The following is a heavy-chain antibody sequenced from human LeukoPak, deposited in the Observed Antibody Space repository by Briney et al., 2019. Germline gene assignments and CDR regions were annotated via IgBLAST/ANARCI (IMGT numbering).Heavy chain of an antibody. J-gene: IGHJ3*02. CDR2: IYPGDSDT. V-gene: IGHV5-51*01. D-gene: IGHD2-21*02. Sequence: PGESLKISCKGSGYSFTSYWIGWVRQMPGKGLEWMGIIYPGDSDTRCSPSFQGQVTISADKSISTAYLQWSSLKASDTAMYYCARRSLTNCGGDCSSAFDIWGQGTMVTVSS. CDR1: GYSFTSYW. CDR3: ARRSLTNCGGDCSSAFDI.